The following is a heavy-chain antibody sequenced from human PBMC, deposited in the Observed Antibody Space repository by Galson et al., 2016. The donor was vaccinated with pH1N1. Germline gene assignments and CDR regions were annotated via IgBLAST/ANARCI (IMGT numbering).Heavy chain of an antibody. D-gene: IGHD5-12*01. CDR1: GDSINSGGYS. CDR3: VRSGTINYYYAMDV. J-gene: IGHJ6*02. CDR2: VFHSGTV. Sequence: TLSLTCIVSGDSINSGGYSWNWIRQTPAKGLEWIGYVFHSGTVYYNPSLKSRVTISVDRSKNQLSLKLNSVTAADTAVYYCVRSGTINYYYAMDVWGQGTTVTVSS. V-gene: IGHV4-30-2*01.